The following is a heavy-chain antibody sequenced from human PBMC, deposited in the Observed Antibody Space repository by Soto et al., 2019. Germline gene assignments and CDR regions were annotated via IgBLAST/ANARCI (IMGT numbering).Heavy chain of an antibody. Sequence: QVQLQESGPGLVKPSGTLSLTCTVSSGSITIGNWWSWVRQPPGKGLEWIGEIFHSGSSNYNPSLKSRVTISLDESKNQFSLNLTSLTAADTAVYYCASLSGWSLLWGQGTLVTVSS. CDR3: ASLSGWSLL. D-gene: IGHD6-19*01. CDR1: SGSITIGNW. J-gene: IGHJ4*02. CDR2: IFHSGSS. V-gene: IGHV4-4*02.